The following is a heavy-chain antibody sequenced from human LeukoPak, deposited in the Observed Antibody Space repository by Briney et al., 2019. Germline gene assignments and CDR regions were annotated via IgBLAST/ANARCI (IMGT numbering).Heavy chain of an antibody. D-gene: IGHD3/OR15-3a*01. CDR1: GGTFSSYA. V-gene: IGHV1-69*05. CDR2: IIPIFDTA. Sequence: PSVKVSFTASGGTFSSYAISWVRQAPGQGLEWMGGIIPIFDTANYAQKFQGRVTITTDESTSTAYMELSSLRSEDTAVYYCATWTGRGYLFDYWGQGTLVAVSS. CDR3: ATWTGRGYLFDY. J-gene: IGHJ4*02.